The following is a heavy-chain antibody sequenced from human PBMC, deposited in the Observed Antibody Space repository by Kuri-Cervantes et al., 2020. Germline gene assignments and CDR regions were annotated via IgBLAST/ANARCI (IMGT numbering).Heavy chain of an antibody. V-gene: IGHV3-21*01. CDR2: ITSNGRYI. J-gene: IGHJ6*02. CDR3: ARGVADFISQYYYGSGSWYGMDV. CDR1: GLTFSTYG. D-gene: IGHD3-10*01. Sequence: GESLKISCAASGLTFSTYGMHWVRRTPGKGLEWVSSITSNGRYIFYADSMKGRFTISRDNAKNSLYLQMSSLRAEDTAVYYCARGVADFISQYYYGSGSWYGMDVWGQGTTVTVSS.